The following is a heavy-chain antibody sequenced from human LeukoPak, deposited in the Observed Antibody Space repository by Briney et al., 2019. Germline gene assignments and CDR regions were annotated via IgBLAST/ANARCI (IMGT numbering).Heavy chain of an antibody. J-gene: IGHJ4*02. CDR1: GFTFSSYG. CDR2: ISYDGSNK. Sequence: GRSLRLSCAASGFTFSSYGMHWVRQAPGKGLEWVAVISYDGSNKYYADSVKGRFTISRDNSKNTLYLQMNSLGAEDTAVYYCAKDRVVYRGDYFDYWGQGTLVTVSS. V-gene: IGHV3-30*18. D-gene: IGHD2-2*02. CDR3: AKDRVVYRGDYFDY.